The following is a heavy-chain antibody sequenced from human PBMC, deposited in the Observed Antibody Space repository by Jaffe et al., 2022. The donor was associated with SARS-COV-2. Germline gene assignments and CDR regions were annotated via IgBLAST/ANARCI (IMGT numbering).Heavy chain of an antibody. Sequence: QLVGSGGGLVKPGGSLRLSCVASEFSFSNAWMTWVRQAPGKGLEWVGRIKSKSDGGTTAYAAPVKGRFTISRDDSKNTLYLQMNSLRTEDTAVYFCTTEEHCSGGRCYRGMDVWGQGTMVTVSS. D-gene: IGHD2-15*01. CDR1: EFSFSNAW. V-gene: IGHV3-15*01. J-gene: IGHJ6*02. CDR2: IKSKSDGGTT. CDR3: TTEEHCSGGRCYRGMDV.